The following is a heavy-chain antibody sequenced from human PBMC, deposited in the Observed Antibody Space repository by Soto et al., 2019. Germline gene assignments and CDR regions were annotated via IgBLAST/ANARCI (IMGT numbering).Heavy chain of an antibody. CDR3: ARQIYDSNTGPNFQYYFDS. CDR2: IDPSDSQT. CDR1: GYSFAGYW. Sequence: GESLKISCKGSGYSFAGYWITWVRQKPGKGLEWMGRIDPSDSQTYYSPSFRGHVAISATKSITTVFLQWSSLRASDTAMYYCARQIYDSNTGPNFQYYFDSWGQGTPVTVSS. D-gene: IGHD5-12*01. V-gene: IGHV5-10-1*01. J-gene: IGHJ4*02.